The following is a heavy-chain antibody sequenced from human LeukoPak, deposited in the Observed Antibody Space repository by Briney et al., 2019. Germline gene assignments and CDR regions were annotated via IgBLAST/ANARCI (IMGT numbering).Heavy chain of an antibody. J-gene: IGHJ5*02. D-gene: IGHD2-2*01. CDR2: ISSTGTYI. V-gene: IGHV3-21*01. Sequence: GGSMRLSCAASGFTFSSYSMNWVRQAPGKGLEWVSSISSTGTYIYYADSVKGRFTISRDNAKNSLYLQMNSLRAEDTAVYYCARDPSVVPAAVNWFDPWGQGTLVTVSS. CDR3: ARDPSVVPAAVNWFDP. CDR1: GFTFSSYS.